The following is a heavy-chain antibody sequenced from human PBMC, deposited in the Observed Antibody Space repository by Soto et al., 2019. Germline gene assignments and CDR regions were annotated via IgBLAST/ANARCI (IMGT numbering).Heavy chain of an antibody. CDR2: ISSSGDYL. CDR3: ARGYDSSGSPGY. Sequence: PGGSLRLSCAASGFTFRRNNMNWVRQAPGKGLEWVASISSSGDYLYYADSVKGRFTISRDNSKNTLYLQMNSLRAEDTAVYYCARGYDSSGSPGYWGQGTLVTVSS. D-gene: IGHD3-22*01. J-gene: IGHJ4*02. V-gene: IGHV3-21*04. CDR1: GFTFRRNN.